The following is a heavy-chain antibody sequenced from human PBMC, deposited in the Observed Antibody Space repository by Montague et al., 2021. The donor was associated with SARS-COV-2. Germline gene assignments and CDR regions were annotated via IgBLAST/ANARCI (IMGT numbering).Heavy chain of an antibody. J-gene: IGHJ4*02. CDR1: GDSISGSCSF. CDR2: TYPSGST. V-gene: IGHV4-39*01. D-gene: IGHD3-9*01. CDR3: ASETGRYHPDPSY. Sequence: SETLSLTCTVSGDSISGSCSFWGWIRQPQGKELEWIGSTYPSGSTYYHPSLRSRVTISVDTSKNQFSLMLSSVTAADTAVYYCASETGRYHPDPSYWGQGVLVTVSS.